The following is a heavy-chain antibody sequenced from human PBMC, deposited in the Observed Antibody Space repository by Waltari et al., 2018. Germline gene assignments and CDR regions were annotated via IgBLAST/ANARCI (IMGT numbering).Heavy chain of an antibody. CDR3: AKRIVGGPFDV. D-gene: IGHD1-26*01. J-gene: IGHJ3*01. Sequence: QVHLVQSGAEVRKPGSSVRVSCEASGGKFGGYAITWVRQASGQGLEWMAGIIPIFGTPNYAQKFQGRVNVAADESTSTAYMELSSLRSDDTAIYYCAKRIVGGPFDVWGQGTVVIVSS. CDR2: IIPIFGTP. V-gene: IGHV1-69*12. CDR1: GGKFGGYA.